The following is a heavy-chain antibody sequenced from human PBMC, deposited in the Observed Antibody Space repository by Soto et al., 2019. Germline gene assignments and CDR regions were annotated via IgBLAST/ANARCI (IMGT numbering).Heavy chain of an antibody. CDR1: GGSFSSGNYH. J-gene: IGHJ4*02. Sequence: SETLSLTCTVSGGSFSSGNYHWSWIRQPPGKGLEWIGFIYYSRSTYYNPSLKSRVSISQDMPKNQFSLRLSPLTAADTAIYYCARVVDGYNFPFDYWGQGILVTVSS. D-gene: IGHD5-12*01. CDR3: ARVVDGYNFPFDY. CDR2: IYYSRST. V-gene: IGHV4-30-4*01.